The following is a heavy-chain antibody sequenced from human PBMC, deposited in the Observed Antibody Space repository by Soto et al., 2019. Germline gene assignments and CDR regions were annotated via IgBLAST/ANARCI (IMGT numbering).Heavy chain of an antibody. J-gene: IGHJ6*03. CDR1: GDSVSSNSAA. D-gene: IGHD1-7*01. Sequence: SQTLSLTCAISGDSVSSNSAAWNWIRLSPSRGLEWLARTYYRSRWYNDYAVSVRSRITVNPDTSKNQFSLQLTSVTPEDTAVYYCAGTTSHQWYYMTSGAKGLRSPSP. V-gene: IGHV6-1*01. CDR2: TYYRSRWYN. CDR3: AGTTSHQWYYMTS.